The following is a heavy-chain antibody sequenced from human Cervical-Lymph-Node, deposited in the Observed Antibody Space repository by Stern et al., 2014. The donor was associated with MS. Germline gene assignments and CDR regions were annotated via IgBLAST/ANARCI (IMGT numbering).Heavy chain of an antibody. Sequence: MQLVESGGGLVQPGGSLRLSCAASGFTFSSYWMNWVRRAPGKGLEWVANIKEDGSETKYGDSVQGRFTISRDNAKNSLYLQMNSLRAEDTAVYYCARGSDTWGQGTLVTVSS. CDR1: GFTFSSYW. D-gene: IGHD2-15*01. J-gene: IGHJ5*02. CDR2: IKEDGSET. CDR3: ARGSDT. V-gene: IGHV3-7*01.